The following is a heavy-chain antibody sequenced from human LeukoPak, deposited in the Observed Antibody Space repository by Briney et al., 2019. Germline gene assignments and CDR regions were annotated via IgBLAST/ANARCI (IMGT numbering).Heavy chain of an antibody. CDR3: ARGGRDLYSSGWSPDY. CDR2: ISGNGGST. J-gene: IGHJ4*02. D-gene: IGHD6-19*01. CDR1: GFTFSSYA. Sequence: GGSLRLSCAASGFTFSSYAMHWVRQAPGKGLEYVSAISGNGGSTYYANSVKGRFTISRDNSKNTLYLQMGSLRAEDMAVYYCARGGRDLYSSGWSPDYWGQGTLVTVSS. V-gene: IGHV3-64*01.